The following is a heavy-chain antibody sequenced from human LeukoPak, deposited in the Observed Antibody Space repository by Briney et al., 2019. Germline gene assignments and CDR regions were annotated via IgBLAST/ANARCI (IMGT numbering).Heavy chain of an antibody. D-gene: IGHD6-19*01. CDR3: ARDGVIAVAGHDAFDI. Sequence: ASVKVSCKASGYTFTSYDINWVRQATGQGLEWMGWMNPNSGNTGYAQKFQGRVTMTRNTSISTAYMELSSLRSEDTAVYYCARDGVIAVAGHDAFDIWGQGTMVTVSS. CDR1: GYTFTSYD. J-gene: IGHJ3*02. CDR2: MNPNSGNT. V-gene: IGHV1-8*01.